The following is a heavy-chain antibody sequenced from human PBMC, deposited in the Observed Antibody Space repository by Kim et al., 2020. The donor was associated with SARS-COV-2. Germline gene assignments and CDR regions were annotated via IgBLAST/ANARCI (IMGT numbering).Heavy chain of an antibody. D-gene: IGHD3-22*01. J-gene: IGHJ6*02. CDR3: AKDLFFAYDSSEYYYGMDV. Sequence: GRFTISRDNSKNTLYLQMNSLRAEDTAVYYCAKDLFFAYDSSEYYYGMDVWGQGTTVTVSS. V-gene: IGHV3-30*02.